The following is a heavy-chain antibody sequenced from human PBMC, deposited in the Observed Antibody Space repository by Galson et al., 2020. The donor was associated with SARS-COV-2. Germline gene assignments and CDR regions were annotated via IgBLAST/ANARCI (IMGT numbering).Heavy chain of an antibody. D-gene: IGHD1-26*01. CDR1: GFTFSSYA. V-gene: IGHV3-30-3*01. Sequence: TGGSLRLSCAASGFTFSSYAMHWVRQAPGKGLEWVAVISYDGSNKYYADSVKGRFTISRDNSKNTLYLQMNSLRAEDTAVYYCARALLGSYNGAFDIWGKGTMVTVSS. CDR3: ARALLGSYNGAFDI. CDR2: ISYDGSNK. J-gene: IGHJ3*02.